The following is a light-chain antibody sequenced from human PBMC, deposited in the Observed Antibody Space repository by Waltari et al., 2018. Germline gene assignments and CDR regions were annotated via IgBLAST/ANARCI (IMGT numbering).Light chain of an antibody. Sequence: QAVVTQEPSLTVSPGGTVILTCGSSAGAVTGSHYPYWFQQKPGQAPRTLIYDTSNKVSWTPDRFSGSLLGGKAALTLSGAQPEDEAEYYCWLNYNAVQRVFGGGTRLTVL. CDR3: WLNYNAVQRV. V-gene: IGLV7-46*01. CDR1: AGAVTGSHY. J-gene: IGLJ2*01. CDR2: DTS.